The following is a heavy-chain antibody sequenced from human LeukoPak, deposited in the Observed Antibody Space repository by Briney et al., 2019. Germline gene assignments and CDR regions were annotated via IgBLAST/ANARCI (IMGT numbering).Heavy chain of an antibody. D-gene: IGHD3-10*01. CDR2: ISGSGGST. CDR3: AKDRSRNDYYGSGSYPSSNIVY. CDR1: GFTVSSNY. J-gene: IGHJ4*02. Sequence: PGGSLRLSCAASGFTVSSNYMSWVRQAPGKGLEWVSDISGSGGSTYYADSVKGRFTISRDNSKNTLYLQMNSLRAEDTAVYYCAKDRSRNDYYGSGSYPSSNIVYWGQGTLVTVSS. V-gene: IGHV3-23*01.